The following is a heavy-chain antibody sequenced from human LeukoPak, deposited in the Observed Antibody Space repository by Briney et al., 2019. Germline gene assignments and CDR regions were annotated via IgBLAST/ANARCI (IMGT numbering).Heavy chain of an antibody. J-gene: IGHJ4*02. CDR3: AKIGSIAAREGIDY. D-gene: IGHD6-6*01. CDR2: ISGSGGST. CDR1: GFTFSSYA. Sequence: GGSLRLSCAASGFTFSSYAMSWVRQAPGKGLEWVSAISGSGGSTYYADSVKGRFTISRDNSKDTLYLQMNSLRAEDAAVYYCAKIGSIAAREGIDYWGQGTLVTVSS. V-gene: IGHV3-23*01.